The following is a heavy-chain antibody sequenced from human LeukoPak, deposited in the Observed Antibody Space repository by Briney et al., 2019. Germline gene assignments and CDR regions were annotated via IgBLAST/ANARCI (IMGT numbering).Heavy chain of an antibody. CDR3: AREVVAATPNXXDX. J-gene: IGHJ5*02. CDR2: IIPIFGTA. Sequence: ASVKVSCKASGGTFSSYAISWVRQAPGQGLEWMGGIIPIFGTANYAQKFQGRVTITTDESTSTAYMELSSLRSEDTAVYYCAREVVAATPNXXDXXGQGXXXXV. V-gene: IGHV1-69*05. D-gene: IGHD2-15*01. CDR1: GGTFSSYA.